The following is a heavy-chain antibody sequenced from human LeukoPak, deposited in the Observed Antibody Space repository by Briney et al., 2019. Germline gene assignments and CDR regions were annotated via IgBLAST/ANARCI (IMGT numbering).Heavy chain of an antibody. D-gene: IGHD6-6*01. J-gene: IGHJ6*02. V-gene: IGHV4-34*01. CDR2: INHSGST. CDR3: ARGVEQLVFYYYYYGMDV. Sequence: PSETLSLTCAVYGGSLSGYYWSWIRQPSGKGLEWIGEINHSGSTNYNPSLKSRVTISVDTSKNQFSLKLSSVTAADTAVYYCARGVEQLVFYYYYYGMDVWGQGTTVTVSS. CDR1: GGSLSGYY.